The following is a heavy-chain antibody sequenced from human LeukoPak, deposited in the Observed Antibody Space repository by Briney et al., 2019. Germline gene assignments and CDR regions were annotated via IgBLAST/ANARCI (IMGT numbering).Heavy chain of an antibody. Sequence: GGSLRLSCAAFEFSFSDSTMSGVRQAAGKGLERVAKMKEDGSDEKYVDSVKGRFTISRDNAKNSLYLQMNRLRPEDTAVYFCVVGGAGGGYFPNWGQGSLVIVSS. V-gene: IGHV3-7*01. CDR3: VVGGAGGGYFPN. D-gene: IGHD3-16*01. J-gene: IGHJ1*01. CDR1: EFSFSDST. CDR2: MKEDGSDE.